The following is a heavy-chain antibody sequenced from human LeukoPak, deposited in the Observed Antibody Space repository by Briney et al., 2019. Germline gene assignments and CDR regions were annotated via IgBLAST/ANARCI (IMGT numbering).Heavy chain of an antibody. J-gene: IGHJ5*02. CDR2: INPSGGST. CDR3: ARQGIAVAGGNWFDP. Sequence: GASVKVSCKVSGYTLTELSMHWVRQAPGQGLEWMGIINPSGGSTSYAQKFQGRVTMTRDMSTSTVYMELSSLRSEDTAVYYCARQGIAVAGGNWFDPWGQGTLVTVSS. V-gene: IGHV1-46*01. CDR1: GYTLTELS. D-gene: IGHD6-19*01.